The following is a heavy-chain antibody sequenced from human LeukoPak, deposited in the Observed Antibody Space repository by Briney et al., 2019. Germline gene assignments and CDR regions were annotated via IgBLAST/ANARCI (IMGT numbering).Heavy chain of an antibody. V-gene: IGHV3-23*01. D-gene: IGHD3-16*01. CDR2: ISGSGDST. J-gene: IGHJ5*02. CDR1: GFTFNSFA. Sequence: GGSLRLSCGASGFTFNSFAMSWVRQAPGKGLEWVSGISGSGDSTYYAESVKGRFTISRDNSKNTLYLQMNSLRAEDTAVYFCAKDLVGAYVWGSYESWGQGTLVTVSS. CDR3: AKDLVGAYVWGSYES.